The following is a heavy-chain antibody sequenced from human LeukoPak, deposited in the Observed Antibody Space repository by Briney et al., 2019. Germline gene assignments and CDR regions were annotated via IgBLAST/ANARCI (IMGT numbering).Heavy chain of an antibody. J-gene: IGHJ4*02. Sequence: GASVKVSCKASGYTFTGYYMHWVRQAPGQGLEWMGWINPNSGGTNYAQKFQGRVTMTRDTSISTAYMERSRLRSDDTAVYYCATVYGSGSYFVFDYWGQGTLVTVSS. CDR1: GYTFTGYY. CDR2: INPNSGGT. CDR3: ATVYGSGSYFVFDY. D-gene: IGHD3-10*01. V-gene: IGHV1-2*02.